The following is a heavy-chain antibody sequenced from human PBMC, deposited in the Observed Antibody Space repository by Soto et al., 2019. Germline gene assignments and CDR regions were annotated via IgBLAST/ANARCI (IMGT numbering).Heavy chain of an antibody. CDR1: GGSISSSSYY. CDR3: ARSLGSGGSYIFDY. D-gene: IGHD2-15*01. J-gene: IGHJ4*02. Sequence: SETLSLTCTVSGGSISSSSYYWGWIRQPPGKGLVWIGSIYYSGSTYYNPSLKSRVTRSVDTSKNQFSLKLSAVTAADTAVYYCARSLGSGGSYIFDYWGQGTLVTVSS. V-gene: IGHV4-39*01. CDR2: IYYSGST.